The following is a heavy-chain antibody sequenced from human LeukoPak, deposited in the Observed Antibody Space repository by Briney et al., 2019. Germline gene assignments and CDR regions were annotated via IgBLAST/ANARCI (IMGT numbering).Heavy chain of an antibody. D-gene: IGHD2-15*01. J-gene: IGHJ6*03. Sequence: GGSLRLSCAASGFAFSSFEMNWVRQAPGKGLEWVSYIDSSGDTIHYADSVKGRFTISRDNAKNSLFLQMSSLRVEDMSVYYCARGVGLANYYYYMDVWGRGTTVTISS. V-gene: IGHV3-48*03. CDR3: ARGVGLANYYYYMDV. CDR2: IDSSGDTI. CDR1: GFAFSSFE.